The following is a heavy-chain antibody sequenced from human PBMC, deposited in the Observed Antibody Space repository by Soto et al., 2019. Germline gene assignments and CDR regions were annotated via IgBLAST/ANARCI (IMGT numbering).Heavy chain of an antibody. CDR3: AREEMATIQDYYYYYGMDV. CDR1: GYTFTSYY. V-gene: IGHV1-46*01. J-gene: IGHJ6*02. CDR2: INPSGGST. Sequence: QVQLVQSGAEVKKPGASVKVSCKASGYTFTSYYMHWVRQAPGPGLEWMGIINPSGGSTSYAQKFQGRVTMTRDTSTSTVYMELSSLRSEDTAVYYCAREEMATIQDYYYYYGMDVWGQGTTVTVSS. D-gene: IGHD5-12*01.